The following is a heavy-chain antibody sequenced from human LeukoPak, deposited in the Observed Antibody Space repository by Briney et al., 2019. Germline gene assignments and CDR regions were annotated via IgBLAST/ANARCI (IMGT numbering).Heavy chain of an antibody. CDR3: TTGSYDYVWGSYRYTQRNDY. CDR1: GFTFSNAW. V-gene: IGHV3-15*01. Sequence: GGSLRLSCAASGFTFSNAWMSWVRQAPGKGLEWVGRIKSKTDGGTTDYAAPVKGRFTISRDDSKNTLYLQMNSLKTEDTAVYYCTTGSYDYVWGSYRYTQRNDYWGQGTLVTVSS. CDR2: IKSKTDGGTT. D-gene: IGHD3-16*02. J-gene: IGHJ4*02.